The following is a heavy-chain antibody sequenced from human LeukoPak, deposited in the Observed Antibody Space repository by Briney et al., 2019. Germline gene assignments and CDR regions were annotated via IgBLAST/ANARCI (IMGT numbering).Heavy chain of an antibody. CDR1: GFTFSSYS. J-gene: IGHJ6*02. CDR3: ARDRGIVVVSHYYYGMDV. V-gene: IGHV3-21*01. D-gene: IGHD3-22*01. Sequence: GGSLILSFSASGFTFSSYSMNWVRQAPGKGLEWVSSISSSSSYIYDADSVKGRFTIPRDNAKNSLYLQMNSLRAEDTAVYYCARDRGIVVVSHYYYGMDVWGQGTTVTVSS. CDR2: ISSSSSYI.